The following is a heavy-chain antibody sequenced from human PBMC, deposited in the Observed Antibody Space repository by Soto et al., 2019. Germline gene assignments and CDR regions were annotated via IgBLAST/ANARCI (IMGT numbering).Heavy chain of an antibody. D-gene: IGHD1-26*01. CDR1: WDSMNNYY. CDR2: IYYTGDT. J-gene: IGHJ5*02. CDR3: ARDPSGHPPLYRFDP. V-gene: IGHV4-59*01. Sequence: PSETMCLTWTVSWDSMNNYYWNWIRQSPGKGLEWIGYIYYTGDTNYNPSLKSRVTISVDTSKNQFSLKLNSATAADTAVYYCARDPSGHPPLYRFDPWGLGTLVTVSS.